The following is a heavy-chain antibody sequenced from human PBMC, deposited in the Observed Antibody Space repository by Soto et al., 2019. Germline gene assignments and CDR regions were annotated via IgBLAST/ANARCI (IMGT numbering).Heavy chain of an antibody. CDR2: INAYSGNT. J-gene: IGHJ5*02. V-gene: IGHV1-18*01. CDR3: ARDRRFLEWLGIDP. Sequence: ASVKVSCKASGYTSTNYGMHWVRQAPGQRLEWMGWINAYSGNTNYAQKLQGRVTMTTDTSTSTAYMELRSLRSDDTAVYYCARDRRFLEWLGIDPWGQGTLVTVSS. D-gene: IGHD3-3*01. CDR1: GYTSTNYG.